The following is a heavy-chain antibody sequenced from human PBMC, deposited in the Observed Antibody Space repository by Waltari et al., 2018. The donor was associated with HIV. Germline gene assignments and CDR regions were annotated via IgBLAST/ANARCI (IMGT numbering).Heavy chain of an antibody. J-gene: IGHJ4*02. CDR2: ISGDGST. D-gene: IGHD6-19*01. Sequence: EVQLLESGGGLIQPGGSLRLSCAASGLTFSSYAMSWVRQAPGKGLEWVSVISGDGSTYYAGSVKGRFTISRDTSKSTVYLQMNDLRAEDTALYFCAKLLVVAGTSADFWGQGILVTVSS. V-gene: IGHV3-23*01. CDR3: AKLLVVAGTSADF. CDR1: GLTFSSYA.